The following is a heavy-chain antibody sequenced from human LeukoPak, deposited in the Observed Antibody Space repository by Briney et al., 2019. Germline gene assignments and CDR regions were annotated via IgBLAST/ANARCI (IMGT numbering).Heavy chain of an antibody. CDR2: ISAYNGNT. Sequence: GASVNVSCKASGYTFTSYGISWVRQAPGQGLEWMGWISAYNGNTNYAQKLQGRVTITTDTSTSTAYMELRSLRSDDTAVYYCARDQYDFWSGYLPRSLDYWGQGTLVTVSS. CDR1: GYTFTSYG. CDR3: ARDQYDFWSGYLPRSLDY. D-gene: IGHD3-3*01. J-gene: IGHJ4*02. V-gene: IGHV1-18*01.